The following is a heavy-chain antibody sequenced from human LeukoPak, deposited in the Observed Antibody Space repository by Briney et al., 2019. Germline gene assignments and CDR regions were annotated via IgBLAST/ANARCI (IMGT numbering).Heavy chain of an antibody. CDR2: ISSSSSTI. CDR3: TRDSPPDY. CDR1: GFIFGTYS. J-gene: IGHJ4*02. Sequence: PGGSLRLSCAASGFIFGTYSMNWVRQAPGKGLEWVSYISSSSSTIYYADSVKGRFTISRDNAKNSLYLQMNSLRAEDAAIYYCTRDSPPDYWGQGTLVTVSS. V-gene: IGHV3-48*01.